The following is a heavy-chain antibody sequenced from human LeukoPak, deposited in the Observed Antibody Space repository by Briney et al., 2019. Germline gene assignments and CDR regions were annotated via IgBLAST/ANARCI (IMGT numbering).Heavy chain of an antibody. CDR3: ARVVDYYDSSGYYYFDY. D-gene: IGHD3-22*01. Sequence: SETLSLTCTVSGGSINNGGYYWSWIRQHPGKGLEWIGYIYYSGSSYYNPSLRSRVTISVDKSKNQFSLKLSSVTAADTAVYYCARVVDYYDSSGYYYFDYWGQGTLVTVSS. J-gene: IGHJ4*02. CDR1: GGSINNGGYY. V-gene: IGHV4-31*03. CDR2: IYYSGSS.